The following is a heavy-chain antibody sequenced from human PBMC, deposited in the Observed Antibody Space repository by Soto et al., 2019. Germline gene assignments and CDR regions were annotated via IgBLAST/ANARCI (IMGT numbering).Heavy chain of an antibody. CDR1: GYTFTSYY. Sequence: QVQLVQSGAEVKKPGASVRVSCKASGYTFTSYYMHWVRPAPGQGPEWMGMINPSSGGTDYAQKFQGRVTMTRDTATTTVYMELRSLRSEDTAVYYCTRSIITTAGTYAFDLWGQWTLVTVSS. J-gene: IGHJ3*01. V-gene: IGHV1-46*03. CDR3: TRSIITTAGTYAFDL. D-gene: IGHD6-13*01. CDR2: INPSSGGT.